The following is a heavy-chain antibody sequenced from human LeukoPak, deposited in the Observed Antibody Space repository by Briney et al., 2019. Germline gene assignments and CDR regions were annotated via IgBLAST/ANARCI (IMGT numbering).Heavy chain of an antibody. V-gene: IGHV1-2*02. CDR3: AREVWSGGWDY. CDR1: GYTFTDYY. D-gene: IGHD3-3*01. J-gene: IGHJ4*02. CDR2: INPNSGGA. Sequence: ASVKVSCKASGYTFTDYYIHWVRQAPGQGLEWMGWINPNSGGASYAQNFQGRVTMTRDTSISAAYMELSRLRFDDTAVYYCAREVWSGGWDYWGQGTLVTVSS.